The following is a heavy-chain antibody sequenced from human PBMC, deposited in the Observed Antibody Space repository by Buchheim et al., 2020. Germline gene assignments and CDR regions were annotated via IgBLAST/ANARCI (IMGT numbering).Heavy chain of an antibody. CDR3: AKPVKYYYDSSSPYFDY. J-gene: IGHJ4*02. Sequence: EVQLLESGGGLVQPGGSLRLSCAASGFTFSSYAMSWVRQAPGKGLEWVSAISGSGYITYYSDSVKGRFTISRDNSKNTLYLQMNSLRAEDTAVYYCAKPVKYYYDSSSPYFDYWGQGTL. CDR1: GFTFSSYA. V-gene: IGHV3-23*01. CDR2: ISGSGYIT. D-gene: IGHD3-22*01.